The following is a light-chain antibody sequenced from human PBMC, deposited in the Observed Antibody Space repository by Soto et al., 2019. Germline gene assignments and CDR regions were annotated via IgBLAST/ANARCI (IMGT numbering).Light chain of an antibody. CDR1: QSVSSF. Sequence: IVLTQSPGTLSLSPGERASLSCKASQSVSSFLSWYQQKPGQAPRLLIYDASNRAAGIPARFSGSGSGTDFTLTISSLEAEDSAVYYCQQRTDSPPAWTFGQGTKVEIK. J-gene: IGKJ1*01. CDR3: QQRTDSPPAWT. V-gene: IGKV3-11*01. CDR2: DAS.